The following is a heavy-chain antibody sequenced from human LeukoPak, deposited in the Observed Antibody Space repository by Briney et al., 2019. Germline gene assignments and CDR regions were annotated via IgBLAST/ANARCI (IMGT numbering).Heavy chain of an antibody. J-gene: IGHJ4*02. CDR1: GFSLNNAW. Sequence: PGGSLRLSCAASGFSLNNAWMSWVRQAPGKGLEWVGRIKSKTDGDTIDYAAPGRGRSTISRDDSKNMVYLVMNNLKTEDTAVYYCTTSYYDSSGFRAWGQGTLVTVSS. CDR2: IKSKTDGDTI. D-gene: IGHD3-22*01. V-gene: IGHV3-15*01. CDR3: TTSYYDSSGFRA.